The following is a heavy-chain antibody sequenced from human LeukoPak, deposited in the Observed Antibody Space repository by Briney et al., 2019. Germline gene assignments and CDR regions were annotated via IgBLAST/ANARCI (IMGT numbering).Heavy chain of an antibody. V-gene: IGHV3-7*05. CDR3: VRGSSGTVVRGVAWAWFDP. CDR1: GFTFSNYW. J-gene: IGHJ5*02. Sequence: PGESLRLSCVASGFTFSNYWMTWVRQAPGKGLKWVANIKPDGSENHFVDSVRGRFTIFRDDAKDSLYLQMNSLRAEDTAVYYCVRGSSGTVVRGVAWAWFDPWGQGTLVTVSS. CDR2: IKPDGSEN. D-gene: IGHD3-10*01.